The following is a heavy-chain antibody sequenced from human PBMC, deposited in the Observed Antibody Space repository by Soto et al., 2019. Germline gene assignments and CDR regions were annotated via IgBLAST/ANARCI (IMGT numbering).Heavy chain of an antibody. CDR1: GFTFSSYA. CDR2: ISYDGSNK. V-gene: IGHV3-30-3*01. J-gene: IGHJ4*02. D-gene: IGHD3-3*01. CDR3: ARDNIYGFWGGYYQLDF. Sequence: GGSLRLSCAASGFTFSSYAMHWVRQAPGKGLEWVAVISYDGSNKYYADSVKGRFTISRDNSKNTLYLQMNSLRAEDTAVYYCARDNIYGFWGGYYQLDFCGQRTLVIVSA.